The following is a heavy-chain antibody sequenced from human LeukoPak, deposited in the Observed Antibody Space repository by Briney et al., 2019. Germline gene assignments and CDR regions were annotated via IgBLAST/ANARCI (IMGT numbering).Heavy chain of an antibody. Sequence: GASVKVSCKAPGYTFTSYGISWVRQAPGQGLEWMGWISAYNGNTNYAQKLQGRVTMTTDTSTSTAYMALRSLRSDDTAVYYCARTPYYYDSSGYSQEFDYWGQGTLVTVSS. D-gene: IGHD3-22*01. CDR1: GYTFTSYG. CDR3: ARTPYYYDSSGYSQEFDY. CDR2: ISAYNGNT. J-gene: IGHJ4*02. V-gene: IGHV1-18*01.